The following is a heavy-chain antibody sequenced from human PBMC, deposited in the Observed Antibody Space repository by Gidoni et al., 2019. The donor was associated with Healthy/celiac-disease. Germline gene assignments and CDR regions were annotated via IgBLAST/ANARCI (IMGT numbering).Heavy chain of an antibody. D-gene: IGHD3-22*01. J-gene: IGHJ4*02. CDR1: GVSFSGSS. V-gene: IGHV4-34*01. Sequence: QLQLQQWGAGLLKPSEPLSLTCAVYGVSFSGSSWSWIRQPPGKGLEWIGEINHSGSTNYNPSLKSRVTISVDTSKNQFSLKLSSVTAADTAVYYCARGLFYYDSSGPKGSAGFDYWGQGTLVTVSS. CDR3: ARGLFYYDSSGPKGSAGFDY. CDR2: INHSGST.